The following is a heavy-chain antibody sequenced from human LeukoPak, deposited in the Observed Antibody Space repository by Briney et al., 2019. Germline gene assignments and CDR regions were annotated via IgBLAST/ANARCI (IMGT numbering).Heavy chain of an antibody. Sequence: GASVKVSCKASGYTFTRYAMNWVRQAPGQGLEWMGWINTNTGNPTYAQGFTGRFVFSLDTSVSTAYLQISSLKAEDTAVYYCARVLYCSGGSCYNLDYWGQGTLVTVSS. J-gene: IGHJ4*02. V-gene: IGHV7-4-1*02. CDR1: GYTFTRYA. CDR3: ARVLYCSGGSCYNLDY. D-gene: IGHD2-15*01. CDR2: INTNTGNP.